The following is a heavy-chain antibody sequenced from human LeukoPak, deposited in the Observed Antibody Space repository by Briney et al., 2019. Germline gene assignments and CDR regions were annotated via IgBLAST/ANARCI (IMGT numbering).Heavy chain of an antibody. D-gene: IGHD3-9*01. J-gene: IGHJ4*02. CDR3: TRVGHIDEGIDY. V-gene: IGHV3-7*04. Sequence: GGSLRLSCVASGFPFSSYWMTWVRQAPGKGLEWVANIKQDGSKKSYVDSVKGRFTISRDNAKNSLYLQMNSLRAEDTAIYYCTRVGHIDEGIDYWGQGTLVTVSS. CDR1: GFPFSSYW. CDR2: IKQDGSKK.